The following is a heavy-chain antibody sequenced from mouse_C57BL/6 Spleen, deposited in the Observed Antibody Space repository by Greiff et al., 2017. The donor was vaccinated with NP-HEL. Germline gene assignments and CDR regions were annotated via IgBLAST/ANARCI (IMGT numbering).Heavy chain of an antibody. J-gene: IGHJ2*01. D-gene: IGHD1-1*01. CDR3: ASGGTTVVATNFDY. CDR1: GYTFTSYW. V-gene: IGHV1-53*01. CDR2: INHSNGGT. Sequence: QVQLQQPGTELVKPGASVKLSCKASGYTFTSYWMHWVMQRPGQGLEWLGHINHSNGGTNYNEQFKSTVTLTVDQSSSTAYMQLSSLTSDDSAVYYCASGGTTVVATNFDYWGQGTTLTVSS.